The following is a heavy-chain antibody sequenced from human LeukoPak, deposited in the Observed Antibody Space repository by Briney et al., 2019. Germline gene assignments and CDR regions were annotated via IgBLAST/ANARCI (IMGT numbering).Heavy chain of an antibody. D-gene: IGHD1-1*01. Sequence: PSETLSLTCAVYGGSFSGYSWNWIRQPPVKGLEWIGEINHRGGTNYNPSLKSRVTISVDTSKKQFSLKLSSVTAADTAVYYCAVYNPFSNWFDPWGQGTLVTVSS. CDR3: AVYNPFSNWFDP. CDR2: INHRGGT. J-gene: IGHJ5*02. V-gene: IGHV4-34*01. CDR1: GGSFSGYS.